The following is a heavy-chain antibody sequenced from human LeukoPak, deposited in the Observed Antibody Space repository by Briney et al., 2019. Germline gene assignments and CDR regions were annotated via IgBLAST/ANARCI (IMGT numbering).Heavy chain of an antibody. CDR1: GFTFDDYA. Sequence: SLRLSCAACGFTFDDYAMHWVRQAPGEGLEWVSGISWNSGSIGYADSVKGRFTISRDNAKNSLYLQMNSLRAEDTALYYCAKDIGRGSGWYGFDYWGQGTLVTVSS. CDR3: AKDIGRGSGWYGFDY. CDR2: ISWNSGSI. V-gene: IGHV3-9*01. J-gene: IGHJ4*02. D-gene: IGHD6-19*01.